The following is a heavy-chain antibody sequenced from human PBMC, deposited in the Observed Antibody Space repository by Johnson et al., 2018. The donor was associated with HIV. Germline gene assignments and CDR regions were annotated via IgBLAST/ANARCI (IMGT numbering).Heavy chain of an antibody. CDR1: GFTFSNYG. CDR2: IRYDGSYK. CDR3: GRGGRVVMEDVFGI. D-gene: IGHD3-3*01. Sequence: QLVESGGGVVQPGGSLRLSCAASGFTFSNYGMHWVRQAPGTGLEWVAFIRYDGSYKYYVASVKGRFTISRADAKNLLFLQMNSLTADDTAVYYCGRGGRVVMEDVFGIWGQGTMVTVSS. V-gene: IGHV3-30*02. J-gene: IGHJ3*02.